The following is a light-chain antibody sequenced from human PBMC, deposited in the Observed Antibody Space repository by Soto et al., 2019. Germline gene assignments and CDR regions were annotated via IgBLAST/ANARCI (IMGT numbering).Light chain of an antibody. Sequence: SALTQPASVSGSPGQSITISCTGSSSDVGGYNYVSWYQHHPGKAPKLMIFEVSYRPSGVSHRFSGSKSGNTASLTISGLQADDEADYYCSSSTSSTTLDVFGTGTKVTV. V-gene: IGLV2-14*01. CDR3: SSSTSSTTLDV. J-gene: IGLJ1*01. CDR2: EVS. CDR1: SSDVGGYNY.